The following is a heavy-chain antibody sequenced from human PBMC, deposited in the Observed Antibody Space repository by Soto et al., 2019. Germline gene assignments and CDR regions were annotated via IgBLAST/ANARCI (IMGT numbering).Heavy chain of an antibody. D-gene: IGHD2-2*01. CDR2: ISYDGSNK. J-gene: IGHJ5*02. Sequence: QVQLVESGGGVVQPGRSLRLSCAASGFTFSSYAMHWVRQAPGKGLEWVAVISYDGSNKYYADSVKGRFTISRDNSKNTLYLQMNSLRAEDTAVYHCARVGIVLVELNWFDPWGQGTLVTVSS. CDR1: GFTFSSYA. CDR3: ARVGIVLVELNWFDP. V-gene: IGHV3-30-3*01.